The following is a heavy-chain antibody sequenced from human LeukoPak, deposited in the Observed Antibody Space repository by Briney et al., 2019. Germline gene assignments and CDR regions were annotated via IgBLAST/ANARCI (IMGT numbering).Heavy chain of an antibody. CDR2: ISAYNGNT. D-gene: IGHD3-9*01. CDR1: GYTFTSYG. V-gene: IGHV1-18*04. J-gene: IGHJ4*02. CDR3: ARSHLMTGYYVSDY. Sequence: ASVKVSCKASGYTFTSYGISWVRQAPGQGLEWMGWISAYNGNTNYAQKLQGRVTMTTDTSTSTAYMELRSLRSDDTAVYYCARSHLMTGYYVSDYWGQGILVTVSS.